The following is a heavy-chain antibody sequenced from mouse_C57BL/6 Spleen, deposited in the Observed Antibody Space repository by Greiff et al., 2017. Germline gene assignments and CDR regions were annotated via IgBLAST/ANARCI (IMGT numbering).Heavy chain of an antibody. Sequence: EVQGVESGGGLVKPGGSLKLSCEASGFTFSSYAMSWVRQTPEKRLEWVATISDGGSYTYYPDNVKGRFTLSRDNAKNNLYLQMSHLKSEDTAMYYCARDRKLGRGYFDYWGKGTTLTVSS. J-gene: IGHJ2*01. D-gene: IGHD4-1*01. V-gene: IGHV5-4*01. CDR2: ISDGGSYT. CDR3: ARDRKLGRGYFDY. CDR1: GFTFSSYA.